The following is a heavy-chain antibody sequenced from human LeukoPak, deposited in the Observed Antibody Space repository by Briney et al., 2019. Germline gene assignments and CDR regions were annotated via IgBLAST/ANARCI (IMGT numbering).Heavy chain of an antibody. CDR1: GFTFSSYW. J-gene: IGHJ4*02. D-gene: IGHD2-2*01. V-gene: IGHV3-74*01. CDR3: AREARYCSSTSCYSLDY. CDR2: INTDGSST. Sequence: GGPLRLSCAASGFTFSSYWMHWVRQAPGKGLVWVSRINTDGSSTSYADSVKGRFTISRDNAKNTLYLQMNSLRAEDTAVYYCAREARYCSSTSCYSLDYWGQGTLVTVSS.